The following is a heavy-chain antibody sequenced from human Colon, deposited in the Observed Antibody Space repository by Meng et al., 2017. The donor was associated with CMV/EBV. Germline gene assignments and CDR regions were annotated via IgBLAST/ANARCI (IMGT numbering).Heavy chain of an antibody. CDR2: IYYSGTT. V-gene: IGHV4-39*07. J-gene: IGHJ5*02. Sequence: SLTCTVSGGSISSSSYYWGWIRQPPGKGLEWIGSIYYSGTTYYNPSLKSRVTISVDTSKNQFSLKLSSVTAADTAVYYCARDSASGSYRGWFDPWGQGTLVTVSS. D-gene: IGHD1-26*01. CDR3: ARDSASGSYRGWFDP. CDR1: GGSISSSSYY.